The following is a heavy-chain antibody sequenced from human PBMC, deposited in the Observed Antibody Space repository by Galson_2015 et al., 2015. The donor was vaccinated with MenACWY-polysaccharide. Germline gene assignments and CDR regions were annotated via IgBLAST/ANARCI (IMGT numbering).Heavy chain of an antibody. CDR3: ARDSGIAGADDY. Sequence: SLRLSCAASGFTFSTYSMTWVRQAPGKGLEWVSYINGGSSTICYADSVKGRFTISRDNAQNSLYLQMNSLRDDDTAVYYCARDSGIAGADDYWGQGTLVTVSS. D-gene: IGHD6-13*01. CDR2: INGGSSTI. CDR1: GFTFSTYS. V-gene: IGHV3-48*02. J-gene: IGHJ4*02.